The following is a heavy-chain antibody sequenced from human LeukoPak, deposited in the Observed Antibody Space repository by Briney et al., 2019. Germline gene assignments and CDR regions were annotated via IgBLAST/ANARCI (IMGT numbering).Heavy chain of an antibody. CDR3: ARPDSVHTNWFDP. CDR2: INPDSGAT. J-gene: IGHJ5*02. Sequence: ASVKVSCKASGYTFTDYYMFWVRQAPGQGLQWMGWINPDSGATNYGQKFQGRVTMTTDTSISTAYMEVSRLRSDDTAVYYCARPDSVHTNWFDPWGQGTLVTVSS. CDR1: GYTFTDYY. V-gene: IGHV1-2*02. D-gene: IGHD1-14*01.